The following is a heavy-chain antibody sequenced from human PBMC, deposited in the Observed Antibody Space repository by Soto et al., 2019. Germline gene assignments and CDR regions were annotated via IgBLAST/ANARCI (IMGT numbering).Heavy chain of an antibody. CDR1: GYTFTSYA. J-gene: IGHJ5*02. V-gene: IGHV1-3*01. CDR3: ARGKITIFGVVTNWFDP. CDR2: INAGNGNT. Sequence: ASVKVSCKASGYTFTSYAMHWVRQAPGQRLEWMGWINAGNGNTKYSQKFQGRVTITRDTSASTAYMELSSLRSEDTAVYYCARGKITIFGVVTNWFDPWGRGTLVTVSS. D-gene: IGHD3-3*01.